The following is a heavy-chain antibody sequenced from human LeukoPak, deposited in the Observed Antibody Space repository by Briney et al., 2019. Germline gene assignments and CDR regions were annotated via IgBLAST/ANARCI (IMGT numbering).Heavy chain of an antibody. CDR1: GFTFSGSA. Sequence: GGSLRLSCAAPGFTFSGSAIHWVRQSFGKGLEWIGHIDKEKNSYATASAYAVSVEGGFTVSRDDSKNMAFLQMSGLKTEDTALYFCTRDSGTYNWLDPWGQGTLVTVSS. CDR2: IDKEKNSYATAS. D-gene: IGHD1-26*01. V-gene: IGHV3-73*01. CDR3: TRDSGTYNWLDP. J-gene: IGHJ5*02.